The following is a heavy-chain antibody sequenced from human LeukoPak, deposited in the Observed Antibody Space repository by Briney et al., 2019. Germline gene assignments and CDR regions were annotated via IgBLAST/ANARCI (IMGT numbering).Heavy chain of an antibody. CDR3: AKGLMYAWNDSPSFDY. CDR2: ISGSGGST. Sequence: GGSLRLSCAASGFTFSSYAMSWVRQAPGKGLEWVSAISGSGGSTYYADSVKGRFTISRDNSKNTLYLQMNSLRAEDTAVYYCAKGLMYAWNDSPSFDYWGQGTLVTVSS. V-gene: IGHV3-23*01. D-gene: IGHD1-1*01. J-gene: IGHJ4*02. CDR1: GFTFSSYA.